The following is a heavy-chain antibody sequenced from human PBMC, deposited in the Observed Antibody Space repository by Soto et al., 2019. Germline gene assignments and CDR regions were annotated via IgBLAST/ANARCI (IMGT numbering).Heavy chain of an antibody. V-gene: IGHV3-53*01. J-gene: IGHJ6*02. CDR3: ARALGGDRYSSSYLGYYYGMDV. CDR1: GFTVSSNY. D-gene: IGHD6-6*01. Sequence: EVQLVESGGGLIQPGGSLRLSCAASGFTVSSNYMSWVRQAPGKGLEWVSVIYSGGSTYYADSVKGRFTISRDNSKNTLYLQMNSLRAEDTAVYYCARALGGDRYSSSYLGYYYGMDVWGQGTTVTVSS. CDR2: IYSGGST.